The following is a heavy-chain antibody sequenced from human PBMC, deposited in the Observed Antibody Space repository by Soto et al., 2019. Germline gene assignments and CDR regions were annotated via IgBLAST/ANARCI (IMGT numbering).Heavy chain of an antibody. CDR1: GYTFTSYA. Sequence: GASVKVSCKASGYTFTSYAMHWVRQAPGQRLEWMGWINAGNGNTKYSQKFQGRVTITRDTSASTAYMELSSLRSEDTAVYYRARAGGTVAGPFDYWGQGTLVTVSS. V-gene: IGHV1-3*01. CDR3: ARAGGTVAGPFDY. J-gene: IGHJ4*02. CDR2: INAGNGNT. D-gene: IGHD6-19*01.